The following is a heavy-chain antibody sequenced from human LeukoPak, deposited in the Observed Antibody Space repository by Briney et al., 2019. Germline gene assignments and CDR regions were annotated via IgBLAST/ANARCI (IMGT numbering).Heavy chain of an antibody. CDR1: GFTFSDYW. Sequence: PGGSLRPSCAASGFTFSDYWMSWVRQAPGKGLEWVANIKEDGSQKNYVDSVKGRFTISRDNAKNSLFLQMNSLRVEDTAVYFCARDPLYYYDTSGYYIYWGHGTLVTVSS. D-gene: IGHD3-22*01. V-gene: IGHV3-7*01. CDR3: ARDPLYYYDTSGYYIY. J-gene: IGHJ4*01. CDR2: IKEDGSQK.